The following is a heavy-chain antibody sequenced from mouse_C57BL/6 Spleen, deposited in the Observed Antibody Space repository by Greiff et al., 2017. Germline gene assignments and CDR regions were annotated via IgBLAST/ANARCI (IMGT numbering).Heavy chain of an antibody. V-gene: IGHV1-15*01. CDR3: TKGAMVTTLYYYAMDY. CDR2: IDPETGGT. J-gene: IGHJ4*01. CDR1: GYTFTDYE. Sequence: QVQLQQSGAELVRPGASVTLSCKASGYTFTDYEMHWVKQTPVHGLEWIGAIDPETGGTAYNQKFKGKAILTADKSSSTAYMELRSLTSEDSAVYYCTKGAMVTTLYYYAMDYWGQGTSVTVSS. D-gene: IGHD2-1*01.